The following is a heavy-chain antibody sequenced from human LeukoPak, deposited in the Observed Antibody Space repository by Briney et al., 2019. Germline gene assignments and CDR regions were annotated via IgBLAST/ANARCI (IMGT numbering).Heavy chain of an antibody. CDR3: ARTASLVVVNRYYFDY. CDR2: IIPILGMA. D-gene: IGHD3-22*01. J-gene: IGHJ4*02. Sequence: SVKVSCKASGGTFSSYAISWVRQAPGQGLEWMGRIIPILGMANYAQKFQGRVTITADKSTSTAYMELSSLRSEDTAVYYCARTASLVVVNRYYFDYWGQGTLVTVSS. CDR1: GGTFSSYA. V-gene: IGHV1-69*04.